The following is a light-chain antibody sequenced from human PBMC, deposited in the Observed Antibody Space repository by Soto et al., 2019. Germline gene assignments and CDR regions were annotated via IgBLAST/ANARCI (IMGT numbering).Light chain of an antibody. CDR3: QQYYSTLVT. Sequence: DIVMTQSPDSLAVSLGERATINCKSSQSVLYSSNNKNYLAWYQQKPGQPPKLLMYWASTRESGVPDRFSGSGSGTDFTLTISSLQAEDVAVYYCQQYYSTLVTFGGGTKVDIK. V-gene: IGKV4-1*01. J-gene: IGKJ4*01. CDR1: QSVLYSSNNKNY. CDR2: WAS.